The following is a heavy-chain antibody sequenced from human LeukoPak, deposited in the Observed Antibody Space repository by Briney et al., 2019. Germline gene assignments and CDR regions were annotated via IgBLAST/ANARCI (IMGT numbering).Heavy chain of an antibody. CDR1: GFTFSGSG. D-gene: IGHD1-1*01. CDR3: TRLSAVAAATGTGYYYMDV. CDR2: IRSKANSYAT. V-gene: IGHV3-73*01. Sequence: GGSLRLSCAASGFTFSGSGMHWVRQASGKGLEWVCRIRSKANSYATAYAASAKGRFTISRDDSKNTAYLQMNSLKTEDTAVYYCTRLSAVAAATGTGYYYMDVWGKGTTVTVSS. J-gene: IGHJ6*03.